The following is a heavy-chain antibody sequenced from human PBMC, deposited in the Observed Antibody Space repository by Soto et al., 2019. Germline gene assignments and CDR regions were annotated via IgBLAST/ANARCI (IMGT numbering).Heavy chain of an antibody. J-gene: IGHJ6*02. CDR1: GGSFSGYY. Sequence: SETLSLTCAVYGGSFSGYYWSWIRQPPGKGLEWIGEINHSGSTNYNPSLKSRVTISVDTSKNRFSLKLTSMTAADTAIYYCARDHVDPFYTLDVWGQGTTVTVSS. CDR2: INHSGST. D-gene: IGHD2-21*01. CDR3: ARDHVDPFYTLDV. V-gene: IGHV4-34*01.